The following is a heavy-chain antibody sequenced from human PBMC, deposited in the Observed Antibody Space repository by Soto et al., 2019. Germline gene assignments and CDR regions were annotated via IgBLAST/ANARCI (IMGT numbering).Heavy chain of an antibody. CDR3: ARSSAHLGAIWGLVSDAFDI. Sequence: ASSYSFRGYSLHRERKAPGQGQGWMGIINPSGGSTSYAQKFQGRVTMTRDTSTSTVYMELSSLRSEDTAVYYCARSSAHLGAIWGLVSDAFDIWGQGTMVPVSS. CDR1: SYSFRGYS. CDR2: INPSGGST. V-gene: IGHV1-46*03. J-gene: IGHJ3*02. D-gene: IGHD3-16*01.